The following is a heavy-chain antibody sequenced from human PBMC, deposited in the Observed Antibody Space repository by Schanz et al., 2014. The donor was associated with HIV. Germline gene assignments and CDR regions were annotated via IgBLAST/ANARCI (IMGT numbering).Heavy chain of an antibody. J-gene: IGHJ6*02. CDR3: ARAAFSSEYYYGMDV. CDR1: GYTFTSYD. Sequence: QVQLVQSGAEVKKPGASVMVSCKASGYTFTSYDINWVRQVPGQGLEWMGWMNPKSGNTGYAHKFQGRVTMTRNTSINTAYMELTSLRSEDTAVYFCARAAFSSEYYYGMDVWGQGTTVTVSS. V-gene: IGHV1-8*01. CDR2: MNPKSGNT. D-gene: IGHD3-3*02.